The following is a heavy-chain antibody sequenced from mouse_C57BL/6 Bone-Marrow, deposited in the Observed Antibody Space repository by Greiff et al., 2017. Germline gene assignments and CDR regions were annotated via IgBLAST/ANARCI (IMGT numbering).Heavy chain of an antibody. D-gene: IGHD2-5*01. J-gene: IGHJ1*03. CDR3: GRWGSNNGDWYCYV. V-gene: IGHV1-81*01. CDR1: GYTFTSSG. CDR2: IYPRSGNT. Sequence: QVQLQQSGAELARPGASVKLSCKASGYTFTSSGISWVKQRTGQGLEWIGEIYPRSGNTYYNEKFKGKATLTADKSSSTAYMELHSLTAEDSAVYFCGRWGSNNGDWYCYVGGTGTTVTVSS.